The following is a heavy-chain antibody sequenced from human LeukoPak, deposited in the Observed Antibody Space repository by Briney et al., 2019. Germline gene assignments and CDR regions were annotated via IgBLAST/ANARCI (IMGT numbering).Heavy chain of an antibody. Sequence: AGGSLRLSCAASGFTFSSYAMSWVRQAPGKGLEWVSAISGSGGSTYYADSVKGRFTISRDNSKNTLYLQMNSLRAEDTAVYYCAKFGVGEYSSGWYGHYYFDYWGQGTLVTVSS. CDR2: ISGSGGST. CDR1: GFTFSSYA. D-gene: IGHD6-19*01. V-gene: IGHV3-23*01. J-gene: IGHJ4*02. CDR3: AKFGVGEYSSGWYGHYYFDY.